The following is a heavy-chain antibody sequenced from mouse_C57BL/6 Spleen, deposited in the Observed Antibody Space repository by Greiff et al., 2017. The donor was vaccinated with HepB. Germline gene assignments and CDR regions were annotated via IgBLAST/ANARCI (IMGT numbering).Heavy chain of an antibody. D-gene: IGHD2-12*01. Sequence: EVQRVESGGGLVKPGGSLKLSCAASGFTFSSYAMSWVRQTPEKRLEWVATISDGGSYTYYPDNVKGRFTISRDNAKNNLYLQMSHLKSEDTAMYYCARDYDATGGLIDYWGQGTTLTVSS. CDR1: GFTFSSYA. CDR2: ISDGGSYT. V-gene: IGHV5-4*01. J-gene: IGHJ2*01. CDR3: ARDYDATGGLIDY.